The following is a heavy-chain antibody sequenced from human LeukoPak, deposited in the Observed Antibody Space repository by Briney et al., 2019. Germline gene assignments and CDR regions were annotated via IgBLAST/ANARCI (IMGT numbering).Heavy chain of an antibody. J-gene: IGHJ4*02. D-gene: IGHD3-10*01. CDR1: GFTFSSYG. CDR2: ISYDGSNK. Sequence: GESLRLSCAASGFTFSSYGMHWVRQAPGKGLEWVAVISYDGSNKYYADSVKGRFTISRDNSKNTLYLQMNSLRAEDTAVYYCAKDSMVRGENYFDYWGQGTLVTVSS. CDR3: AKDSMVRGENYFDY. V-gene: IGHV3-30*18.